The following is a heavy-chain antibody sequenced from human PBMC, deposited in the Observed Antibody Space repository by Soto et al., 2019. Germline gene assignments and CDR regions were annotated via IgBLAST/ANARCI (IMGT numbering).Heavy chain of an antibody. CDR1: GITFSDYA. J-gene: IGHJ5*02. CDR2: ITDAGGRT. V-gene: IGHV3-23*01. D-gene: IGHD4-17*01. Sequence: GGSLRLSCAGSGITFSDYAMTWVRQAPGKGLEWVSVITDAGGRTYYAASAKGRFTISRDNSKNTLYLQMHSLRAEDTAIYYSAKSVGTYGDNSERAERFDPWGQGTLVTVSS. CDR3: AKSVGTYGDNSERAERFDP.